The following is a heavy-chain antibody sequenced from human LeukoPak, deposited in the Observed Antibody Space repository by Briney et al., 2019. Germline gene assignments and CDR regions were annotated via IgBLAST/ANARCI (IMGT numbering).Heavy chain of an antibody. J-gene: IGHJ4*02. CDR3: ARGLRSSPYYYGSGSSGPFDY. V-gene: IGHV4-30-4*01. Sequence: PSQTLSLTCTVSGGSISSGDYYWSWIRQPPGKGLEWIGYIYYSGSTYYNPSLKSRVTISVDTSKNQFSLKLSSVTAADTAVYYCARGLRSSPYYYGSGSSGPFDYWGQGTLVTVSS. D-gene: IGHD3-10*01. CDR1: GGSISSGDYY. CDR2: IYYSGST.